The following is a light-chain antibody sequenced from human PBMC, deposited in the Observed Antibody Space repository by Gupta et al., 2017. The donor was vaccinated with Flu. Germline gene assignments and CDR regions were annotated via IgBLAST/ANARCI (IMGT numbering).Light chain of an antibody. V-gene: IGKV3-20*01. Sequence: DIVLTQSPGPLSLSPGDSATLSCRARQSVSSSYLAWYQQKPGQAPRLLIYGASSRATGIPDRFRGSGSGTDFTLTISRLEPEDFAVYYCQQDGSSPITFGQGTRLEIK. CDR3: QQDGSSPIT. CDR1: QSVSSSY. CDR2: GAS. J-gene: IGKJ5*01.